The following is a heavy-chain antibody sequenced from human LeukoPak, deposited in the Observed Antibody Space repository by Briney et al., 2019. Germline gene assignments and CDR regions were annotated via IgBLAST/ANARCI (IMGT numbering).Heavy chain of an antibody. Sequence: ASVKVSCKASGYSFTTYHINWVRQASGQGLEWMGWMNPNSGDTGYAQKFQGRVTITRNTSTRTAYMEVSSLKSEDTAVYYCARAYYYGSGNYYFFDYWGQGTLVTVSS. CDR2: MNPNSGDT. CDR1: GYSFTTYH. D-gene: IGHD3-10*01. CDR3: ARAYYYGSGNYYFFDY. V-gene: IGHV1-8*03. J-gene: IGHJ4*02.